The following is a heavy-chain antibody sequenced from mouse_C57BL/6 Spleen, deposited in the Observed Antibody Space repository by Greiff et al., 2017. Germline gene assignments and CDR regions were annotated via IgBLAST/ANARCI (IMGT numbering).Heavy chain of an antibody. Sequence: VQLVESGPELVKPGASVKISCKASGYSFTGYYMNWVKQSPEKSLEWIGEINPSTGGTTYNQKFKAKATLTVDKSSSAAYMQLKRLTSEDSAVYYCARKDGSSYPYAMDYWGQGTSVTVSS. CDR2: INPSTGGT. CDR1: GYSFTGYY. J-gene: IGHJ4*01. D-gene: IGHD1-1*01. V-gene: IGHV1-42*01. CDR3: ARKDGSSYPYAMDY.